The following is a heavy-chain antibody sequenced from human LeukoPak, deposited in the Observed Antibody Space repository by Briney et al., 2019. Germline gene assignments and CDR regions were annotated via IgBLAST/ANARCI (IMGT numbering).Heavy chain of an antibody. CDR1: GSSISSYY. Sequence: SETLSLTCTVSGSSISSYYWSWIRQPPGKGLEWIGSIYHSGSTYYNPSLKSRVTILVDTSKNQFSLKLNSVTAADTAVYYCARDLRYNSAWPFDCWGQGTLVTVSS. J-gene: IGHJ4*02. CDR3: ARDLRYNSAWPFDC. CDR2: IYHSGST. V-gene: IGHV4-38-2*02. D-gene: IGHD6-19*01.